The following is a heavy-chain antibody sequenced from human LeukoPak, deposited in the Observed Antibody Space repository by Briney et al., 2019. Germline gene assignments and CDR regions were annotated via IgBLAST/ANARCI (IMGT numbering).Heavy chain of an antibody. V-gene: IGHV1-2*02. J-gene: IGHJ6*03. Sequence: ASVKVSCKASGYTFTGYYMHWVRQAPGQGLEWMGWINPNSGGTNYAQKFQGRVTMTRDTSISTAYMELSRLRSDDTAVYYCARDGAYDYVWGSYHYMDVWGKGTTVIVSS. D-gene: IGHD3-16*01. CDR2: INPNSGGT. CDR1: GYTFTGYY. CDR3: ARDGAYDYVWGSYHYMDV.